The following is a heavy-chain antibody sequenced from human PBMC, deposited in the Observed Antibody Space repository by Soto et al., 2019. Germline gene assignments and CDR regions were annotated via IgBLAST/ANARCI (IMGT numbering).Heavy chain of an antibody. Sequence: LPEPLSLTCTVSGGSVSSGSYYWSWIRQPPGKGLEWIGYIYYSGSTNYNPSLKSRVTISVDTSKNQFSLKLSSVTAADTAVYYCARGMITFGGVLLDYYYGMDVWGQGTTVTVSS. V-gene: IGHV4-61*01. J-gene: IGHJ6*02. CDR2: IYYSGST. D-gene: IGHD3-16*01. CDR1: GGSVSSGSYY. CDR3: ARGMITFGGVLLDYYYGMDV.